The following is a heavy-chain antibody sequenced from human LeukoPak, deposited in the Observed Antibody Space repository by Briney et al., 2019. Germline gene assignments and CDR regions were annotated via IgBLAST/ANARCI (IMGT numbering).Heavy chain of an antibody. Sequence: SQTLSLTCTVSGGSISSGDYYWSWIRQPPGKGLEWIGYIYYSGSTYYNPSLKSRVTISVDTSKNQISLKLSSVTAADTAVYYCARRYCSGGSCYHAYYFDYWGQGTLVTVSS. CDR3: ARRYCSGGSCYHAYYFDY. V-gene: IGHV4-30-4*01. D-gene: IGHD2-15*01. CDR1: GGSISSGDYY. J-gene: IGHJ4*02. CDR2: IYYSGST.